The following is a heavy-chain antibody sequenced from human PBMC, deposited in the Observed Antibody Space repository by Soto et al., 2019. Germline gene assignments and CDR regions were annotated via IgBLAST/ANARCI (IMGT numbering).Heavy chain of an antibody. Sequence: QVQLVESGGGLVKPGGSLRLSCAASGFTFSDYYMNWIRQAPGKGLEWVSYISSSSSYTNYADSVKGRFTISRDNAKNSLYLQMNSLRAEDTAVYYCARQRENYYDSSGYYVFDYWGQGTLVTVS. V-gene: IGHV3-11*06. J-gene: IGHJ4*02. CDR2: ISSSSSYT. D-gene: IGHD3-22*01. CDR1: GFTFSDYY. CDR3: ARQRENYYDSSGYYVFDY.